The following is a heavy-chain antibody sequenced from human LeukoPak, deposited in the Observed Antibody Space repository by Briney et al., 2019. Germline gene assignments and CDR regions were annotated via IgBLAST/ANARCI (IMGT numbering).Heavy chain of an antibody. Sequence: PGGSLRLSCAASGFTFSSYWMSWVRQAPGKGLEWVANIKQDGSEKYYVDPVKGRFTISRDNAKNSLYLQMNSLRAEDTAVYYCARDWNYGSGSPYPGDYWGQGTLVTVSS. CDR3: ARDWNYGSGSPYPGDY. D-gene: IGHD3-10*01. CDR1: GFTFSSYW. V-gene: IGHV3-7*01. J-gene: IGHJ4*02. CDR2: IKQDGSEK.